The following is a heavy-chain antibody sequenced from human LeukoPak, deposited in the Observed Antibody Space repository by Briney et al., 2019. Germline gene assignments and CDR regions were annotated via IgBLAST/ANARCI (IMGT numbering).Heavy chain of an antibody. CDR2: IDPSDSYT. J-gene: IGHJ4*02. D-gene: IGHD6-19*01. V-gene: IGHV5-10-1*01. Sequence: PGGSLRLSCKGSGYSFTNYWISWVRQMPGKGLEWMGRIDPSDSYTNYSPSFQGHVTISADKSISTAYLQWSSLKAPDTAMYYCARLNSNSIAVADWGFDYWGQGTLVTVSS. CDR1: GYSFTNYW. CDR3: ARLNSNSIAVADWGFDY.